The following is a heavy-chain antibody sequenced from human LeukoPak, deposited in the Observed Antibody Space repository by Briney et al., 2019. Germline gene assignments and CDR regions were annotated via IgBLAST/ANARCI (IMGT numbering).Heavy chain of an antibody. J-gene: IGHJ4*02. D-gene: IGHD3-22*01. Sequence: GGSLRLSCAASGFTFSGYAMHWVRQAPGKGLEWVAVISYDGSNEYYADSVKGRFTISRDNSKNTLYLQMNSLSVEDTAVYYCASPPADYYDSRDYFDYWGQGTLVTVSS. V-gene: IGHV3-30-3*01. CDR1: GFTFSGYA. CDR2: ISYDGSNE. CDR3: ASPPADYYDSRDYFDY.